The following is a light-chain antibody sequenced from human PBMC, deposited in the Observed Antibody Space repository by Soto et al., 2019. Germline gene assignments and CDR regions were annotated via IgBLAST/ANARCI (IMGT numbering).Light chain of an antibody. CDR3: QQYASSVT. Sequence: EIVLTQSPGSLSLSPWERATLSCRASQSVSSTFFAWYQLTPGQAPRLLIYGASNRATGIPDRFSGSGSGTDFTLTISRLEPEDFAVYYCQQYASSVTFGQGTKVEIK. CDR2: GAS. CDR1: QSVSSTF. J-gene: IGKJ1*01. V-gene: IGKV3-20*01.